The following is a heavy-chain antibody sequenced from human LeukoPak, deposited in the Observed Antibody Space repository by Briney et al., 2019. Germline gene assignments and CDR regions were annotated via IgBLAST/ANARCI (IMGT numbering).Heavy chain of an antibody. V-gene: IGHV3-23*01. CDR3: AKDAKQTCYYDSSGYPQEYYFDY. CDR1: GFTFSSYA. CDR2: ISGSGGST. J-gene: IGHJ4*02. Sequence: GGSLRLSCAASGFTFSSYAMSWVRQAPGKGLEWVSAISGSGGSTYYADSVKGRFTISRDNSKNTLYLQMNSLRAEDTAVYYCAKDAKQTCYYDSSGYPQEYYFDYWGQGTLVTVSS. D-gene: IGHD3-22*01.